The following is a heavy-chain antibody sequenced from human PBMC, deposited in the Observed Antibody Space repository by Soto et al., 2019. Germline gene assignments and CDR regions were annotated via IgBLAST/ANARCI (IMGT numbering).Heavy chain of an antibody. Sequence: HMQLVQSGPEVRKPGTSVKVSCKASGFTLTNSAMQWVRQARGQRLEGVGWIVVGSGLTNYAQKFQERVTITKDMSTTTAYMELSSLTSEDTAVYYCVATTWMQASHYAMDVCGQGTTVTVSS. J-gene: IGHJ6*02. D-gene: IGHD5-18*01. CDR3: VATTWMQASHYAMDV. CDR2: IVVGSGLT. CDR1: GFTLTNSA. V-gene: IGHV1-58*02.